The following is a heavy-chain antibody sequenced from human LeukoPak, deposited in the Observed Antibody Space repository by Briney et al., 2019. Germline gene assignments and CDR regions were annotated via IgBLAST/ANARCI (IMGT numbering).Heavy chain of an antibody. CDR2: IRSKANSYAT. Sequence: GGSLRLSCAASGFTFSGSAMHWVRQAPGKGLEWVGRIRSKANSYATAYAASVKGRFTISRDDSKNTAYLQMNSLKTEDAAVYYCTAGYVVTSDAFDIWGQGTMVTVSS. V-gene: IGHV3-73*01. D-gene: IGHD5-12*01. J-gene: IGHJ3*02. CDR1: GFTFSGSA. CDR3: TAGYVVTSDAFDI.